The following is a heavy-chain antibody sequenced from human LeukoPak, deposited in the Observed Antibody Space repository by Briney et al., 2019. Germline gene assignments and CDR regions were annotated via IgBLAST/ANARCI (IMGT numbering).Heavy chain of an antibody. CDR1: GFTFSSYA. D-gene: IGHD3-10*01. V-gene: IGHV3-23*01. J-gene: IGHJ4*02. CDR2: ISGRDGST. Sequence: GGTLRLSCAASGFTFSSYAMSWVRQAPGKGLEWVSGISGRDGSTYDADSVKGRFTISRDNSKNTLYLQMNSLRAEDTAVYYSAIKAKGDYWGQGTLVTVSS. CDR3: AIKAKGDY.